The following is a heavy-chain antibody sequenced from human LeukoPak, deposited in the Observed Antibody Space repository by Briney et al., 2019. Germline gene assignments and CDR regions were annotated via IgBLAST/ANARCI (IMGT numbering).Heavy chain of an antibody. CDR2: FDPEDGET. CDR3: ATILLSKKRYYDFWTSAFDF. D-gene: IGHD3-3*01. CDR1: GYTLTELS. Sequence: EASVKVSCKVSGYTLTELSMHWVRQAPGKGLEWMGGFDPEDGETIYAQKFQGRVTMTEDTSTDTAYMELSSLRSEDTAVYYCATILLSKKRYYDFWTSAFDFWGQGTLVTVSS. V-gene: IGHV1-24*01. J-gene: IGHJ3*01.